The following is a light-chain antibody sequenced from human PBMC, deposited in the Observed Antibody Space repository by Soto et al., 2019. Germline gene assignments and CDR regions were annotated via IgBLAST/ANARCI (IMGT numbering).Light chain of an antibody. J-gene: IGKJ3*01. CDR1: QSLLHSTGHNY. V-gene: IGKV2-28*01. Sequence: DIVMTQSPLSLPVTPGEPASISCRSSQSLLHSTGHNYLNWVLQRPGQSPQLLIFSGSIRAAGVXDXXRGSGAVTDFTLKISRVEAEDVGVYYCMQGLQTPFTFGPGTKVDIK. CDR2: SGS. CDR3: MQGLQTPFT.